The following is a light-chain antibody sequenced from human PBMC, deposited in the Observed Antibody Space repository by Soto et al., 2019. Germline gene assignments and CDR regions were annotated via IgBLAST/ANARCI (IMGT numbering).Light chain of an antibody. Sequence: EIVLTQSPATLSLSRGERVTLSCRASQSVSSYFAWYQQKPGQAPRLLIYDASNRATGIPARFSGSGSGTDFTLTISSLEPEDFAVYYCQQRSNGPLTFGQGTRLEIK. CDR2: DAS. J-gene: IGKJ5*01. CDR3: QQRSNGPLT. CDR1: QSVSSY. V-gene: IGKV3-11*01.